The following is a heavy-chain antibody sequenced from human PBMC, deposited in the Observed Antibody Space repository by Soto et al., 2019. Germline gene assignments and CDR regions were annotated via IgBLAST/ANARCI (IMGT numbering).Heavy chain of an antibody. J-gene: IGHJ6*03. V-gene: IGHV2-26*01. Sequence: QVTLKESGPVLVKPTETLTLTCTVSGFSLSNARMGVSWIRQPPGKALEWLAHIFSNDEKSYSTYLKSRLTISKDTSKSQVVLTMTNMDPVDTATYYCARIESVVVPAARDYYYYYMDVWGKGTTVTVSS. CDR1: GFSLSNARMG. D-gene: IGHD2-2*01. CDR2: IFSNDEK. CDR3: ARIESVVVPAARDYYYYYMDV.